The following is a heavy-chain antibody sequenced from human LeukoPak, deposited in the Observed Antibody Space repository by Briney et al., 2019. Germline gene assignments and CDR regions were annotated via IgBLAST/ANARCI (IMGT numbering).Heavy chain of an antibody. CDR2: INPNSGGT. J-gene: IGHJ4*02. CDR1: GYTFTGYY. CDR3: ARDSTVTSDY. Sequence: ASVKLSCKASGYTFTGYYMHWVRQAPGQGLDWMGRINPNSGGTNYAQKFQGRVTMTRDTSISTAYMELSRLRSDDTAVYYCARDSTVTSDYWGQGTLVTVSS. V-gene: IGHV1-2*02. D-gene: IGHD4-17*01.